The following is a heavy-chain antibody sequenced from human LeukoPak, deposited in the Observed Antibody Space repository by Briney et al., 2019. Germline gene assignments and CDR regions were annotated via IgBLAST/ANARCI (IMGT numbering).Heavy chain of an antibody. CDR2: ISYDGSNK. CDR3: ARGISTGYSFDY. CDR1: GFTFRSYG. V-gene: IGHV3-30*03. D-gene: IGHD3-22*01. J-gene: IGHJ4*02. Sequence: GGSLRLSCAASGFTFRSYGMHWVRQAPGKGLEWVAVISYDGSNKDYADSVKGRFTISRDNAKNSLFLQMNSLRAEDTAVYYCARGISTGYSFDYWGQGTLVTVSP.